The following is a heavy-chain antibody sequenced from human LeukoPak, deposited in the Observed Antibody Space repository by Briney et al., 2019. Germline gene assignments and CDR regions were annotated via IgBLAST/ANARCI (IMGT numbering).Heavy chain of an antibody. J-gene: IGHJ4*02. CDR2: ISGSGGTT. V-gene: IGHV3-23*01. Sequence: GGSLRLSCAASGFPFSSYAMNWVRQAPGKGLEWVSGISGSGGTTYYADSVKGRFTISRDNSKNTLYLQMNSLRAEDTAVYYCATVNYWGQGTLVTVSS. CDR3: ATVNY. CDR1: GFPFSSYA.